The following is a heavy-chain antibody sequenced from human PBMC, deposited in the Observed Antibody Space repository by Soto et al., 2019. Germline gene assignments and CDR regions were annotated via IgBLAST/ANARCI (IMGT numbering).Heavy chain of an antibody. V-gene: IGHV4-39*01. D-gene: IGHD5-18*01. J-gene: IGHJ4*02. CDR2: IYYSGTT. CDR3: VSGYPWVGFDY. Sequence: SLMMSDTCTVSEGSISSGAHSRGRNSQQPRKGLEWIGTIYYSGTTHYSPTLKSRVTISVDTSMSQFFLNLSSVTAAYTSVYICVSGYPWVGFDYCGQGTLVTVSS. CDR1: EGSISSGAHS.